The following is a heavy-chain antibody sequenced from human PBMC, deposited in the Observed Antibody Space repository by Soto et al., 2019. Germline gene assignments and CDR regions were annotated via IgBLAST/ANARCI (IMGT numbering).Heavy chain of an antibody. J-gene: IGHJ4*02. CDR2: TFYTSKWYT. V-gene: IGHV6-1*01. D-gene: IGHD3-10*01. Sequence: SQTLSLTCAISGDSVPSNSAAWNWIRQSPSRGLEWLGRTFYTSKWYTDYAVSVKSRITINADTSKNQFSLQLNSVTPEDTAVYYCARSDGHGSGNPLDYWAQGTLVTVSS. CDR3: ARSDGHGSGNPLDY. CDR1: GDSVPSNSAA.